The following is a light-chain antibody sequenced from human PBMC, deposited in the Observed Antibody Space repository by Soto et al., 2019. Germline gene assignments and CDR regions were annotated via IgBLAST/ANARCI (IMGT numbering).Light chain of an antibody. CDR2: EVT. CDR3: TSYAGSNNLGV. Sequence: QSVLTQPPSPSGSPGQSVTISCPGNSNDVGGYNYVSWYQQHPGKAPKVIIYEVTKRPSGVPDRFSGSKSGNTASLTVSGLQAEDEADYYCTSYAGSNNLGVFGTGTKVTVL. V-gene: IGLV2-8*01. J-gene: IGLJ1*01. CDR1: SNDVGGYNY.